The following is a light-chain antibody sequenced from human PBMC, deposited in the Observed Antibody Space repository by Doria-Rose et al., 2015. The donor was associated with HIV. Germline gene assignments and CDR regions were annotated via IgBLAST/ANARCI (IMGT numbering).Light chain of an antibody. CDR3: QQYGTSRGT. CDR2: DAS. J-gene: IGKJ5*01. CDR1: QRVQSSY. V-gene: IGKV3-20*01. Sequence: TQSPGTLSLSPGERATLSCRASQRVQSSYFASYQQKPGQAPRLLIYDASTRATGIPDRFSGGGSGTGFTLTISRLEPEGVAVYYCQQYGTSRGTFGQGTRLEIK.